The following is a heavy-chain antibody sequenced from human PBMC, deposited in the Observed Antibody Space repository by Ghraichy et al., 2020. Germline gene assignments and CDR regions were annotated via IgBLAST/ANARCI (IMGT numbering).Heavy chain of an antibody. CDR2: ISSRSSYI. J-gene: IGHJ3*02. V-gene: IGHV3-21*01. Sequence: GGSLRLSCGASGFSFSIFTMNWVRQAPGKGLEWVSSISSRSSYIYYADSVKGRFTISRDNAKNSLYLQMNSLRAEDTAVYYCAKVVVITNDAFDIWGQGTMVTVSS. D-gene: IGHD3-22*01. CDR1: GFSFSIFT. CDR3: AKVVVITNDAFDI.